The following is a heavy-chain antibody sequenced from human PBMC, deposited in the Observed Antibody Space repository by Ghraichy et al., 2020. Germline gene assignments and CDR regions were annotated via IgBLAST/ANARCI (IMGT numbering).Heavy chain of an antibody. CDR2: ISSSSSYT. Sequence: SLNISCAASGFTFSDYYMSWIRQAPGKGLEWVSYISSSSSYTNYADSVKGRFTISRDNAKNSLYLQMNSLRAEDTAVYYCARGGGAGEVYWGQGTLVTVSS. V-gene: IGHV3-11*06. CDR3: ARGGGAGEVY. D-gene: IGHD2-21*01. J-gene: IGHJ4*02. CDR1: GFTFSDYY.